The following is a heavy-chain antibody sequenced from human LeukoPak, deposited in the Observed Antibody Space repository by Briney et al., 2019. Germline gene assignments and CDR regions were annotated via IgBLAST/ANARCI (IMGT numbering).Heavy chain of an antibody. CDR1: GFTFSNYY. CDR3: ARVGGGYSYGFDY. J-gene: IGHJ4*02. Sequence: GGSLRLSCAASGFTFSNYYMNWVRQAPGKGLEWVSSISSGGSYIYYADSPKGRFTISRANAKNSLYLQMNSLRSEDTAVYYCARVGGGYSYGFDYWGQGTLVTVSS. CDR2: ISSGGSYI. V-gene: IGHV3-21*04. D-gene: IGHD5-18*01.